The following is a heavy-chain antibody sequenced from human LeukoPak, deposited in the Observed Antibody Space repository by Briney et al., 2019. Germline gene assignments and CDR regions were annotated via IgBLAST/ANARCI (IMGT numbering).Heavy chain of an antibody. CDR1: GGSISSGSYY. J-gene: IGHJ6*03. V-gene: IGHV4-61*02. Sequence: SQTLSLTCTVSGGSISSGSYYWSWIRQPAGKGLEWIGRIYTSGSTNYNPSLKSRVTMSVDTSKNQFSLKLSSVTAADTAVYYCARVPYYDFWSGYPDYYMDVWGKGTTVTVSS. D-gene: IGHD3-3*01. CDR2: IYTSGST. CDR3: ARVPYYDFWSGYPDYYMDV.